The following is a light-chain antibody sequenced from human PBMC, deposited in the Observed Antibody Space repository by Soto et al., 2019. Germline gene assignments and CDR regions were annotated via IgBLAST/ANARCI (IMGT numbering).Light chain of an antibody. CDR2: DAS. CDR3: QQYNNWPPT. V-gene: IGKV3-11*01. CDR1: QSVSSY. J-gene: IGKJ1*01. Sequence: EIVLTQSPATLSLSPGERATLSCRASQSVSSYLAWYQQKPGQAPRLLIYDASNRATGIPARFSGSGSGTDFTLTISSLQSEDFAVYYCQQYNNWPPTFGQGTKADIK.